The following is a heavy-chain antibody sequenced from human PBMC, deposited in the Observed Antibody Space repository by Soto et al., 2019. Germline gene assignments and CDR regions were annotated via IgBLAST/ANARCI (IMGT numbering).Heavy chain of an antibody. CDR3: ARDIREGVAY. CDR2: VNPNSDYS. Sequence: QVQLVQSGAEVKNPGASVKVSCKASGYTFSSYTINWVRQATGQGLEWVGWVNPNSDYSCSARKFQGRVTLTKDTTTSTVYLELSSLTTEDAAVYYCARDIREGVAYWGQGTLVTVSS. V-gene: IGHV1-8*01. J-gene: IGHJ4*02. CDR1: GYTFSSYT. D-gene: IGHD2-2*02.